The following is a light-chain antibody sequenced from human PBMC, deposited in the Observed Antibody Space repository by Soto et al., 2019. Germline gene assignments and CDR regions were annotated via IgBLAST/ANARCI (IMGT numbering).Light chain of an antibody. CDR1: SSDVGGYDY. J-gene: IGLJ3*02. CDR3: CSGTSIGSHVV. V-gene: IGLV2-14*01. Sequence: QSALTQPASVSGSPGQSITISCTGTSSDVGGYDYVSWYQQNPGKAPKLLISDVTDRASGVSHRFSGSKSGNAATLTISGLQAEDEADYYCCSGTSIGSHVVFGGGTQLTVL. CDR2: DVT.